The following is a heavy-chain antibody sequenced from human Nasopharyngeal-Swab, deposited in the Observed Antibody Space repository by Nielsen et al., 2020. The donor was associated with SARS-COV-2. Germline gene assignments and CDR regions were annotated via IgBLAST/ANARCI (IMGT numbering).Heavy chain of an antibody. J-gene: IGHJ4*02. D-gene: IGHD3-22*01. CDR2: INHSGST. Sequence: SETLSLTCAVYGGSFSGYYWSWIRQPPGKGLEWIGEINHSGSTNYNPSLKSRFTISVDTSKNQFSLKLSSVTAADTAVYYCASRPRPTPYRYYYDSSGYPYWGQGTLVTVSS. V-gene: IGHV4-34*01. CDR1: GGSFSGYY. CDR3: ASRPRPTPYRYYYDSSGYPY.